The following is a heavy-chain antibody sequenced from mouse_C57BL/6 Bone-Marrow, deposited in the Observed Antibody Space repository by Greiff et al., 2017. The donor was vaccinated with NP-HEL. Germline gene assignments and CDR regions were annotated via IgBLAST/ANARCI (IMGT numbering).Heavy chain of an antibody. V-gene: IGHV1-18*01. CDR2: INPNNGGT. Sequence: VQLQQSGPELVKPGASVKIPCKASGYTFTDYNMDWVKQSHGKSLEWIGDINPNNGGTIYNQKFKGKATLTVDKSSSTAYMELRSLTSEDTAVYYCGRTEGSRSTHFDYWGQGTTLTVSS. CDR3: GRTEGSRSTHFDY. CDR1: GYTFTDYN. J-gene: IGHJ2*01. D-gene: IGHD1-1*01.